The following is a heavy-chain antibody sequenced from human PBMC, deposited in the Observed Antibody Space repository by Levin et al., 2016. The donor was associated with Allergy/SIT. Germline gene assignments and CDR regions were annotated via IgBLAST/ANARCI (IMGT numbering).Heavy chain of an antibody. CDR1: GFTFSSYA. Sequence: GESLKISCAASGFTFSSYAMSWVRQAPGKGLEWVSAISGSGGSTYYADSVKGRFTISRDNSKNTLYLQMNSLRAEDTAVYYCAKESRWYYDFWSGYSFDYWGQGTLVTVSS. CDR2: ISGSGGST. J-gene: IGHJ4*02. V-gene: IGHV3-23*01. D-gene: IGHD3-3*01. CDR3: AKESRWYYDFWSGYSFDY.